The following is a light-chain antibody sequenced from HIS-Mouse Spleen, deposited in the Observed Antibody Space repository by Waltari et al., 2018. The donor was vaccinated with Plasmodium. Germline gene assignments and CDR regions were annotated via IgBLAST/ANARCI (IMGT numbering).Light chain of an antibody. J-gene: IGKJ3*01. CDR2: GAS. CDR3: QQYNNSSFT. V-gene: IGKV3-15*01. Sequence: EIVMTQSPATLSVSPGERATLSCRASQSVSSNLAWYQQKPGQAPRLLIYGASTRATGIPARFSGSGSGTEFTLTNSSLQSEDFAVYYCQQYNNSSFTFGPGTKVDIK. CDR1: QSVSSN.